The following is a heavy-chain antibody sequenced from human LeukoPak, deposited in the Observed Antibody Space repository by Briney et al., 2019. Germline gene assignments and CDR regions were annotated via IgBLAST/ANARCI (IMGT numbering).Heavy chain of an antibody. CDR3: ARHQLEQWLTFDY. J-gene: IGHJ4*02. Sequence: PSETLSLTCTVSGGSISSYYGSWIRQPPGKGLEGIGYIYYSGSTNYNPSLKSRVTISVDTSKNQFSLKLSSVTAADTAVYYCARHQLEQWLTFDYWGQGTLVTVSS. V-gene: IGHV4-59*08. CDR2: IYYSGST. D-gene: IGHD6-19*01. CDR1: GGSISSYY.